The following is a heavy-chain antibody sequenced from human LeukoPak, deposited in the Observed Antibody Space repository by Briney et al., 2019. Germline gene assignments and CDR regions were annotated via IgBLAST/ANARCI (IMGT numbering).Heavy chain of an antibody. V-gene: IGHV1-69*04. D-gene: IGHD2-2*01. J-gene: IGHJ5*02. CDR3: ARGTRYCSSTSCYHSFDP. CDR1: GGTFSSYA. CDR2: IIPILGIA. Sequence: ASVKVSCKASGGTFSSYAISWVRQAPGQGLEWMGRIIPILGIANYAQKFQGRVTITADKSTSTAYMELSSLRSEDTAVYYCARGTRYCSSTSCYHSFDPWGQGTLVTVYS.